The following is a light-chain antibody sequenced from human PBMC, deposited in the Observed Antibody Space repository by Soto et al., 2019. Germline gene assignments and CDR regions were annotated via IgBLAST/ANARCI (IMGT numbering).Light chain of an antibody. CDR1: SSDVGGYNY. Sequence: QSALTQPPSASGSPGQSVTISCTGTSSDVGGYNYVSWYQQHPGKPPKLMIYEVSKRPSGVPDRFSGSKSGITASLTVSGLQAEDEADYYCSSYAGSNNLVFGGGTKLTVL. J-gene: IGLJ2*01. CDR2: EVS. V-gene: IGLV2-8*01. CDR3: SSYAGSNNLV.